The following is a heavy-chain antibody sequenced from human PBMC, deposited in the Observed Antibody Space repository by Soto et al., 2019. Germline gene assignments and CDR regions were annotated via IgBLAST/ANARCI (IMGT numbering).Heavy chain of an antibody. Sequence: SVKVSCKASGGTFSSYAISWVRQAPGQGLEWMGGIIPIFGTANYAQKFQGRVTITEDESTSTAYMELSSLRSEDTAVYYCARGGITMVRGVISRGGYYYYGMDVWGQGTTVTVSS. CDR3: ARGGITMVRGVISRGGYYYYGMDV. V-gene: IGHV1-69*13. D-gene: IGHD3-10*01. CDR2: IIPIFGTA. J-gene: IGHJ6*02. CDR1: GGTFSSYA.